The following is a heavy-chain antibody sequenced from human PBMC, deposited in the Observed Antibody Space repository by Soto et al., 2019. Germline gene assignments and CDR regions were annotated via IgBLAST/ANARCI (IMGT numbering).Heavy chain of an antibody. CDR3: LRSYSY. D-gene: IGHD3-16*01. Sequence: EVQLVESGGGLVKPGGSLRLSCAASGFTFSSFLMTWVRQAPGKGLEWVANIKEDGTEKYNVDSVKGRFTISRDNDKNYLYLQMSSLRAEDTAVYYCLRSYSYWVHGTLVTVS. CDR2: IKEDGTEK. J-gene: IGHJ4*01. CDR1: GFTFSSFL. V-gene: IGHV3-7*03.